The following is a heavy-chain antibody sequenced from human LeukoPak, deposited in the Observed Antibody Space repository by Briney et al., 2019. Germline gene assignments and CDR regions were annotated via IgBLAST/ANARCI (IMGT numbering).Heavy chain of an antibody. J-gene: IGHJ3*02. CDR2: ISWNSGSI. V-gene: IGHV3-9*01. CDR3: AKPLRGRTRNLETPDAFDI. CDR1: GFTFYDYA. D-gene: IGHD1-14*01. Sequence: PGRSLRLSCAASGFTFYDYAMHWVRHAPGKGLEWGSGISWNSGSIVYADSVKGRFTISRDNAKNSLYLQMNSLRAEDTALYYCAKPLRGRTRNLETPDAFDIWGQGTMVTVSS.